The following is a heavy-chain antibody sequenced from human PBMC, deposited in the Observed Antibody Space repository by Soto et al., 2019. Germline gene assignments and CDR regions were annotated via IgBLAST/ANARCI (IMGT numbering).Heavy chain of an antibody. J-gene: IGHJ4*02. V-gene: IGHV3-30*18. Sequence: QVQLVESGGGVVQPGRSLRLSCAACGCTFRSDVMHWVRQAPGKGLEWVAVVSNDGSNKDYADSVKGRFTISRDNSKNTLYLQMNSLRAEDTAVYYCAKVLLTYTSGWYHPHFDYWGQGTLVTLSS. CDR3: AKVLLTYTSGWYHPHFDY. CDR2: VSNDGSNK. CDR1: GCTFRSDV. D-gene: IGHD6-19*01.